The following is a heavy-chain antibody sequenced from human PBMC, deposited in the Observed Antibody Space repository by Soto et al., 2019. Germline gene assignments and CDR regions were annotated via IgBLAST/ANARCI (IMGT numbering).Heavy chain of an antibody. CDR2: ISPYNGDT. CDR1: GYSFTNYD. Sequence: WASVKVSCKASGYSFTNYDISWVRQAPGQGLEWMGWISPYNGDTNYAQKLQGRVTMTTDTSTSTAYMELRSLRSDDTAVYYCARYCSSTSCDHYFDYWRQGTLVTVSS. D-gene: IGHD2-2*01. J-gene: IGHJ4*02. V-gene: IGHV1-18*01. CDR3: ARYCSSTSCDHYFDY.